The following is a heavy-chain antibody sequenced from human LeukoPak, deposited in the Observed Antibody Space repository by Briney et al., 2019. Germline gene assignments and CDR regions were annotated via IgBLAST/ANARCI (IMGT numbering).Heavy chain of an antibody. J-gene: IGHJ4*02. CDR1: GITFDDYA. D-gene: IGHD6-13*01. CDR3: VRDSGSARDPGYSSSWTFYFDD. Sequence: GGSLRLSCAASGITFDDYAMHWVRQAPGKGLEWVSGISWNSGSLVYADSVKGRFTISRDNAKKSLYLQMNSLRAEDTALYYCVRDSGSARDPGYSSSWTFYFDDWGQGTLVTVSS. CDR2: ISWNSGSL. V-gene: IGHV3-9*01.